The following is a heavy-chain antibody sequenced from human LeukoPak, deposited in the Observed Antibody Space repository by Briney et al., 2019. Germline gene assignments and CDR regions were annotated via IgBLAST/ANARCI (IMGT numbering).Heavy chain of an antibody. Sequence: GGFLRLSCAASGFTFSSYSMNWVRQAPGKGLEWVSSISSSSSYIYYADSVKGRFTISRDNAKNTLFLQMNSLRAEDTSVYYCAKDQQLQPFHYWGQGTLVTVSS. CDR2: ISSSSSYI. CDR1: GFTFSSYS. V-gene: IGHV3-21*01. J-gene: IGHJ4*02. D-gene: IGHD2-2*01. CDR3: AKDQQLQPFHY.